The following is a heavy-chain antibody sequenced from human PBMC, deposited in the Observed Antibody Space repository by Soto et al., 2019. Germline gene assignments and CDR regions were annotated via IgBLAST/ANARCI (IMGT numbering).Heavy chain of an antibody. V-gene: IGHV5-51*01. J-gene: IGHJ4*02. CDR1: GYSFTSYW. CDR3: ARPTGYSSGWYGIDY. D-gene: IGHD6-19*01. CDR2: IYPGDSDT. Sequence: LGESLKISCKGSGYSFTSYWIGWVRQMPGKGLEWMGIIYPGDSDTRYSPSFQGQVTISADKSISTAYLQWSSLKASDTAMYYCARPTGYSSGWYGIDYWGQGTLVTVSS.